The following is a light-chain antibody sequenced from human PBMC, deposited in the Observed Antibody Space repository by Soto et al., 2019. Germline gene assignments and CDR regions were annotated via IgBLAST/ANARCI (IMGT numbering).Light chain of an antibody. CDR2: HAS. CDR3: QQYNKWPLT. J-gene: IGKJ4*01. CDR1: QSVSNN. Sequence: EIVITQSPATLSVSPGERATLSCRASQSVSNNLAWYQQKPGQAPRLLIYHASTGATGIPARFSGSGSGTEFTLPISSLQSEDFAVYSCQQYNKWPLTFGGGTKVEIK. V-gene: IGKV3-15*01.